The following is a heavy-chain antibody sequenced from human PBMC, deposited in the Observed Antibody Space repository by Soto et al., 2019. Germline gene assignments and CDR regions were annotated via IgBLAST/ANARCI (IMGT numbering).Heavy chain of an antibody. D-gene: IGHD3-3*01. Sequence: SETLSPTCAVYGGAFSGYYWSWIRPPPGKGLEWIGEINHSGSTNYNPSLKSRVTISVDTSKNQFSLKLSSVTAADTAVYYCASRRGALWRAKLPWGQGTLVTVSS. CDR1: GGAFSGYY. J-gene: IGHJ5*02. CDR2: INHSGST. V-gene: IGHV4-34*01. CDR3: ASRRGALWRAKLP.